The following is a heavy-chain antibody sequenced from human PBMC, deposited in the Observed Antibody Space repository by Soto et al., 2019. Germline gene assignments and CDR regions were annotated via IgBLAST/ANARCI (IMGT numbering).Heavy chain of an antibody. CDR1: GGSISSYY. Sequence: SETLSLTCTVSGGSISSYYWSWIRQPPGKGLEWIGYIYYSGSTNHNPSLKSRVTISVDTSKNQFSLKLSSVTAADTAVYYCARDAAETDWFDPWGQGTLVTVSS. CDR3: ARDAAETDWFDP. D-gene: IGHD6-25*01. CDR2: IYYSGST. J-gene: IGHJ5*02. V-gene: IGHV4-59*01.